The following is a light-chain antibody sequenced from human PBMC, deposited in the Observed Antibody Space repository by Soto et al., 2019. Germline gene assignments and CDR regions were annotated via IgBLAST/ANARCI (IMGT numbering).Light chain of an antibody. Sequence: EIVLTQSPGTLSLSPGERATLSCRASQSVSSFYLAWYQHEPGQAPRLLIYHASTRANGIPDRFSGYGSGTDFTLTISRLEPEDCAVYFCQQYGSSPLTFGGGTKVDIK. CDR2: HAS. CDR1: QSVSSFY. CDR3: QQYGSSPLT. J-gene: IGKJ4*01. V-gene: IGKV3-20*01.